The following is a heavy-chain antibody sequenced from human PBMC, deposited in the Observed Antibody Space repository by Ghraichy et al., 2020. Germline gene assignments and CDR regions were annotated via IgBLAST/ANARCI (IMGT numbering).Heavy chain of an antibody. D-gene: IGHD5-24*01. J-gene: IGHJ4*02. V-gene: IGHV4-61*08. CDR1: GASVSSGDHH. CDR2: MYTSGST. Sequence: SQTLSLTCTVSGASVSSGDHHWSWIRQSPGRGLEWIGFMYTSGSTNYNPSLKSRVTISMDTSKNQFSLKLSSVTAADTAVYYCARAGIERSTILRHWGQGILVTGSS. CDR3: ARAGIERSTILRH.